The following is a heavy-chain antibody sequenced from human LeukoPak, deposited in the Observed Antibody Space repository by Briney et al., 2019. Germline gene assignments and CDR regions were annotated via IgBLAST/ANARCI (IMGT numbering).Heavy chain of an antibody. J-gene: IGHJ4*02. CDR3: ARASSVSFYYFDY. CDR1: GGSIFGNY. V-gene: IGHV4-4*07. Sequence: SETLSLTCSVFGGSIFGNYSSWIRQPAGKGLEWIGRISNSGSTNYNPSLKSRVTMSVDTAKNQFSLKLSSVTAADTAVYYCARASSVSFYYFDYWGQGTLVTVSS. D-gene: IGHD3-22*01. CDR2: ISNSGST.